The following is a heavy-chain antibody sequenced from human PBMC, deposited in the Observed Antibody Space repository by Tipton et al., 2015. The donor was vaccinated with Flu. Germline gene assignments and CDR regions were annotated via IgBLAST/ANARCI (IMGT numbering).Heavy chain of an antibody. CDR2: IHESGKA. V-gene: IGHV4-39*01. D-gene: IGHD3-10*02. CDR3: ARLSYYDVDLKNFYFDY. J-gene: IGHJ4*02. Sequence: LRLSCTVSGGSITNYYWGWIRQPPGKGLEWIGTIHESGKAYYNSSLKSRLTISVDTSKNQFSLKLSSVTAADTAVYYCARLSYYDVDLKNFYFDYWGQGALVTVSS. CDR1: GGSITNYY.